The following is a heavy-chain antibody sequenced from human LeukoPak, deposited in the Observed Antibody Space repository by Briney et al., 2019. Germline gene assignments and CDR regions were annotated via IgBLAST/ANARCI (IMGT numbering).Heavy chain of an antibody. V-gene: IGHV4-34*01. Sequence: PSETLSLTCAVYGGSFSGYYWSWICQPPGKGLEWIGEINHSGSTNYNPSLKSRVTISVDTSKNQFSLKLSSVTAADTAVYYCARWAYSSSWYGVRYFDYWGQGTLVTVSS. CDR3: ARWAYSSSWYGVRYFDY. CDR1: GGSFSGYY. D-gene: IGHD6-13*01. CDR2: INHSGST. J-gene: IGHJ4*02.